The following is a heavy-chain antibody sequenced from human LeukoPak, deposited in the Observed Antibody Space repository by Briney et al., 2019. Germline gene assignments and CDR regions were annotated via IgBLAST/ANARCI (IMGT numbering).Heavy chain of an antibody. CDR3: ARAQDYSTGNTCYGYFQH. V-gene: IGHV3-53*01. CDR1: GFTVSNCY. J-gene: IGHJ1*01. D-gene: IGHD2-8*02. Sequence: PGGSLRLSCAVSGFTVSNCYMSWVRQAPGKGLEWVSVTYCGGSTYYADSVKGRFISSSDNSKNPLSHQMNSPKAEDTAIYFGARAQDYSTGNTCYGYFQHWGQGTLVTVSA. CDR2: TYCGGST.